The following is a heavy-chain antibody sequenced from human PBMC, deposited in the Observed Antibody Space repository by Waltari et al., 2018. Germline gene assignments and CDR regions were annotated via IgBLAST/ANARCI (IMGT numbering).Heavy chain of an antibody. D-gene: IGHD5-12*01. V-gene: IGHV3-30*04. CDR3: ARALPRDGYNLDYFDY. Sequence: QVQLVESGGGVVQPGRSLRLSCAASGFTFSSHTMHWVRQAPGKGLEWVALISYDGSNKYYADSVKGRFTISRDNSKNTLYLQMNSLRAEDTAIYYCARALPRDGYNLDYFDYWGQGTLVTVSS. CDR1: GFTFSSHT. CDR2: ISYDGSNK. J-gene: IGHJ4*02.